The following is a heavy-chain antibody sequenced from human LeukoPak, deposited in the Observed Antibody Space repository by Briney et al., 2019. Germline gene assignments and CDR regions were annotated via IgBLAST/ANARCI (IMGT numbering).Heavy chain of an antibody. V-gene: IGHV4-4*07. CDR2: IYTSGST. D-gene: IGHD3-10*01. J-gene: IGHJ3*02. CDR3: ASPSGGRYRDDALDI. Sequence: PSETLSLTCTVSGGSISSYYWSWIRQPAGKGLEWIGRIYTSGSTNYNPSLKSRVTMSVDMSMNQIFLKLNSVTAADTAVYHCASPSGGRYRDDALDIWGQGTMVTVSS. CDR1: GGSISSYY.